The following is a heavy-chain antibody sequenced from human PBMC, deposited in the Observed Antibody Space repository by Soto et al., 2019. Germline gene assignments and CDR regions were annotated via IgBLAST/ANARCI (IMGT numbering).Heavy chain of an antibody. CDR2: INAGTGIA. J-gene: IGHJ6*03. V-gene: IGHV1-3*01. Sequence: ASVKVSCKASGYSSTTYAMHWVRQAPGQRLEWMGWINAGTGIAKYSQKFQDRVSISRDTSANTAYMELSSLRSEDTAVYYCARGVERGYSYGYYYYYYMDVWGKGTTVTVSS. CDR1: GYSSTTYA. D-gene: IGHD5-18*01. CDR3: ARGVERGYSYGYYYYYYMDV.